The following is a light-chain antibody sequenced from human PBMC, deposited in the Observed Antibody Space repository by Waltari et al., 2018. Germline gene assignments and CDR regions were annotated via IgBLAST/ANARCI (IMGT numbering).Light chain of an antibody. Sequence: EIVLTQSPGTLSLSPGERATLSCRASENISRFLAWYQQRPGQAPRLLIYATSSRATGIPDRFSGSGSGTDFSLTISRLEPEDFAVYYCQHYLRLPATFGQGTKVEIK. CDR1: ENISRF. J-gene: IGKJ1*01. CDR3: QHYLRLPAT. CDR2: ATS. V-gene: IGKV3-20*01.